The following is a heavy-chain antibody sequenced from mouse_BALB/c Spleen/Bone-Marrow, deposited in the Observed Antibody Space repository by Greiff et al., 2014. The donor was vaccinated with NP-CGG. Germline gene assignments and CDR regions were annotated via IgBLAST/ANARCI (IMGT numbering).Heavy chain of an antibody. Sequence: EVQLQESGGGLVQPGESLKLSCESNEYEFPSHDMSWVRKTPEKRLELVAAINSDGGNTYYPDTMERRFIISRDNSKKTLYLQMSSLGSEDTAFYYCARHGDYYGSSLFAYWGQGTLVTVSA. J-gene: IGHJ3*01. CDR2: INSDGGNT. V-gene: IGHV5-2*01. CDR1: EYEFPSHD. CDR3: ARHGDYYGSSLFAY. D-gene: IGHD1-1*01.